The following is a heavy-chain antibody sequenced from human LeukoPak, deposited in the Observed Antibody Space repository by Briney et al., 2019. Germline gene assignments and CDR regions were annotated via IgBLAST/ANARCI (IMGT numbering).Heavy chain of an antibody. V-gene: IGHV3-33*01. CDR2: IWSNGNNK. J-gene: IGHJ5*02. CDR3: ARGTAPTGNPNWFDP. Sequence: GGSLRPSCAASGFTFSNSAMHWVRQAPGKGPEWVAVIWSNGNNKKYADSVKGRFTISRDNSMNTLYLQMDSLRVEGTAVFYCARGTAPTGNPNWFDPWGQGTLVTVSS. D-gene: IGHD6-13*01. CDR1: GFTFSNSA.